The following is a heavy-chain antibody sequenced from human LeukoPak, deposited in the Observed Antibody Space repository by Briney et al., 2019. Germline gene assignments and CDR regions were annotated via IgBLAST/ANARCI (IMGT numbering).Heavy chain of an antibody. D-gene: IGHD6-13*01. Sequence: SETLSLTCIVSGESITSYYWSWIRQPPGKGLEWIGYIYYTGSSKYNPSLKSRVTISVDTSKNQFSLKLSSVTAADTAVYYCARRIAAAGVNWFDPWGQGTLVTVSS. CDR3: ARRIAAAGVNWFDP. CDR1: GESITSYY. J-gene: IGHJ5*02. V-gene: IGHV4-59*01. CDR2: IYYTGSS.